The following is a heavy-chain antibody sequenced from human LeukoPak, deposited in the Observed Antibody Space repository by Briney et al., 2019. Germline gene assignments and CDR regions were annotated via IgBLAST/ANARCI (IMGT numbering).Heavy chain of an antibody. Sequence: GGSLRLSCAASGFIFSSYAMHWVRQAPGKGLEWVAVLSYDGSNTYYRDSVRGRFTISRDNSKNTLYLQMDSLRAEDTAVYYCARDTSSYYYGSGSFDYWGQGTLVTASS. CDR2: LSYDGSNT. V-gene: IGHV3-30*04. CDR3: ARDTSSYYYGSGSFDY. D-gene: IGHD3-10*01. J-gene: IGHJ4*02. CDR1: GFIFSSYA.